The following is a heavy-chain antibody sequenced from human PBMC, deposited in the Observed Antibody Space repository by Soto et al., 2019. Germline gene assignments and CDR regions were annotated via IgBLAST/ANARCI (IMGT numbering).Heavy chain of an antibody. Sequence: EVQLVQSGAEVKKPGESLKISCKGSGYSFTTYWIGWVRQMPGKGLEWMGIIYPGDSDTRYSPSFQGQVTISADKSISTAYLQWTGLKASDTAMYYCARRAYCYGSGSSDYFDYWGHGILVTVSS. V-gene: IGHV5-51*01. CDR1: GYSFTTYW. J-gene: IGHJ4*01. D-gene: IGHD3-10*01. CDR2: IYPGDSDT. CDR3: ARRAYCYGSGSSDYFDY.